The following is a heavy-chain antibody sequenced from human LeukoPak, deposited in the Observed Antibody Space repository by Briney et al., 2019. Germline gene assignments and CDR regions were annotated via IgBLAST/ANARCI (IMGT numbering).Heavy chain of an antibody. J-gene: IGHJ4*02. CDR1: GYSISSGYY. Sequence: SETLSLTCTVSGYSISSGYYWGWIRQPPGKGLEWIGYIYYSGSTNYNPSLKSRVTISVDTSKNQFSLKLSSVTAADTAVYYCARDVWFGEFRAFGYWGQGTLVTVSS. D-gene: IGHD3-10*01. V-gene: IGHV4-38-2*02. CDR3: ARDVWFGEFRAFGY. CDR2: IYYSGST.